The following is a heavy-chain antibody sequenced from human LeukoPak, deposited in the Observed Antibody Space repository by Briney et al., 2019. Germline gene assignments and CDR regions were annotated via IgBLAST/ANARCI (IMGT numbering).Heavy chain of an antibody. D-gene: IGHD2-21*01. Sequence: PSETLSLTCAVSGYPISSGYYWGWIRETPRKGLGWVGGIYHSGSTYYNPSLKSRVTISVDTSKNQFSLKLSSVTAADTAVYYCASGGPCGGDCYHDYWGQGTLVTVSS. CDR3: ASGGPCGGDCYHDY. V-gene: IGHV4-38-2*01. CDR1: GYPISSGYY. J-gene: IGHJ4*02. CDR2: IYHSGST.